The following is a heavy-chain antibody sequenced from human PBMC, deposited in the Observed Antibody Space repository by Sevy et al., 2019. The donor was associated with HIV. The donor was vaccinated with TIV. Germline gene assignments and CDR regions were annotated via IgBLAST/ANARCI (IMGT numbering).Heavy chain of an antibody. V-gene: IGHV3-7*01. CDR2: IKQDESEK. Sequence: GGSLRLSCTASGFTFSSAWMSWVRQTPGKGLEWVATIKQDESEKYYVDSVKGRFAISRDNGKHSVSLQMNGLRAEDTALYYCTREVGGFNWRPYYFDSWGQGTLVTVSS. CDR3: TREVGGFNWRPYYFDS. J-gene: IGHJ4*02. CDR1: GFTFSSAW. D-gene: IGHD3-16*01.